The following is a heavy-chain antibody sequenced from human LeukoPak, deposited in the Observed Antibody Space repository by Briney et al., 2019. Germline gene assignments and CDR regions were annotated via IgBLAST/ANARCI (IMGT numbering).Heavy chain of an antibody. CDR1: GGSISNDY. J-gene: IGHJ5*02. CDR3: ARDESGYCSGGSCYGYNWFDP. Sequence: SETLSLTCTVSGGSISNDYWSWIRQPPGKGLEWIGYIYYSGSTNYNPSLKSRVTISVDTSKNQFSLKLSSVTAADTAVYYCARDESGYCSGGSCYGYNWFDPWGQGTLVTVSS. CDR2: IYYSGST. V-gene: IGHV4-59*01. D-gene: IGHD2-15*01.